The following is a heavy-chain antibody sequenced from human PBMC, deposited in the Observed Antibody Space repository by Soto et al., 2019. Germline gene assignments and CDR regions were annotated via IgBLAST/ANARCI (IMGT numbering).Heavy chain of an antibody. CDR3: ARDDILGDGGRCHAVPSDV. Sequence: GGSLRLSCAASGFTVISKYMSWVRQAPGKGLEWVSLIQSGGPTYYADSVKGRFTISRDTSENTLHLQMDSLRAEDTAVYYCARDDILGDGGRCHAVPSDVCGTAPPVTVSS. CDR2: IQSGGPT. CDR1: GFTVISKY. J-gene: IGHJ6*04. D-gene: IGHD2-15*01. V-gene: IGHV3-66*01.